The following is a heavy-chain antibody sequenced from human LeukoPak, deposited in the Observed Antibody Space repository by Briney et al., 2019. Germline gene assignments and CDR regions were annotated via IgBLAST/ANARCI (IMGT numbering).Heavy chain of an antibody. D-gene: IGHD3-3*02. Sequence: GGSLRLSCAASEFTFSSYSMNWARQAPGKGLEWVSTIGNGGGSTYYADSVKGRFTISRDNSKNTLYLQMNGLRAEDTAMYYCAKLSDYWGQGTLVTVSS. CDR1: EFTFSSYS. J-gene: IGHJ4*02. CDR2: IGNGGGST. CDR3: AKLSDY. V-gene: IGHV3-23*01.